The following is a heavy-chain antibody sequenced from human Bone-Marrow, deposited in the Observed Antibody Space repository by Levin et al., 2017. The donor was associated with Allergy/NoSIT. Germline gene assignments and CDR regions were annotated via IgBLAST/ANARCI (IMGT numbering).Heavy chain of an antibody. V-gene: IGHV1-3*04. CDR3: VRGSSPWGGASCSYSWVRNEFAP. CDR1: GYSFTSYP. D-gene: IGHD1-1*01. Sequence: GESLKISCKASGYSFTSYPMHWVRQAPGQSFEWMGWITTDSGDTRYSQTMQGRVTITRDTSAGTAYLELSSLRSEDTSVYYCVRGSSPWGGASCSYSWVRNEFAPWGQGTLVTVPA. J-gene: IGHJ5*02. CDR2: ITTDSGDT.